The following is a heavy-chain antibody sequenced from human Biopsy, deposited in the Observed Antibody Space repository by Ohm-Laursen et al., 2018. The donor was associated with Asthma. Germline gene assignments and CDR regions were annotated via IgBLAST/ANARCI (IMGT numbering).Heavy chain of an antibody. CDR3: ARGRGYCRDGNCYNYYFEN. V-gene: IGHV4-31*03. Sequence: TLSLTCTVSGASISSGGYYWSWIRHHPGSGLQRIGYIGHSGTTYYNPSLKSRVSLSPDTSKNQFSLRLSSLTAADTAVYYCARGRGYCRDGNCYNYYFENWGQGTLVTVSS. D-gene: IGHD2-15*01. CDR1: GASISSGGYY. J-gene: IGHJ4*02. CDR2: IGHSGTT.